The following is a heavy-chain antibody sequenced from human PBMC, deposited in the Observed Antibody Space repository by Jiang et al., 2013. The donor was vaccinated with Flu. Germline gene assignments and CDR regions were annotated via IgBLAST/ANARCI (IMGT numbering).Heavy chain of an antibody. V-gene: IGHV4-4*07. CDR1: GYSSSSYY. D-gene: IGHD3-22*01. Sequence: GPGLVKPSETLSLTCTVSGYSSSSYYWSWIRQPAGKGLEWIGRMYSSGSKNYNPSLESRVTMSIDTSKKQFSMKLKSVTAADTAVYYCAISYYFDGSGYFSNDAFDIWGQGTRVTVSS. CDR3: AISYYFDGSGYFSNDAFDI. J-gene: IGHJ3*02. CDR2: MYSSGSK.